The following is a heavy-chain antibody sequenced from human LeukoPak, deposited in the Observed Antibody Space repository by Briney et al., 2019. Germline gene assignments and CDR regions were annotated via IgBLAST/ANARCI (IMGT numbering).Heavy chain of an antibody. CDR3: ARDVEWELRGDYYGMDV. CDR1: GFTLSDYY. V-gene: IGHV3-11*01. D-gene: IGHD1-26*01. Sequence: GGSLRLSCAASGFTLSDYYMSWIRQAPGKGLEWVSYISSSGSTIYYADSVKGRFTISRDNAKNSLYLQMNSLRAEDTAVYYCARDVEWELRGDYYGMDVWGQGTTVTVSS. CDR2: ISSSGSTI. J-gene: IGHJ6*02.